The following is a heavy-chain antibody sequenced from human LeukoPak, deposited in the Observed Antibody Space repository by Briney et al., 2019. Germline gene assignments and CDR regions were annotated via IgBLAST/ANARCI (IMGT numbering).Heavy chain of an antibody. J-gene: IGHJ4*02. Sequence: GGSLRLSCAASGFTFSNAWMSWVRQAPGKGLEWVGRIKSKTDGGTTDYAAPVKGRFTISRDDSKNTLYLQMDSLKTEDTAVYYCTTSACTNGVCYTSVDYWGQGTLVTISS. CDR3: TTSACTNGVCYTSVDY. CDR2: IKSKTDGGTT. D-gene: IGHD2-8*01. CDR1: GFTFSNAW. V-gene: IGHV3-15*01.